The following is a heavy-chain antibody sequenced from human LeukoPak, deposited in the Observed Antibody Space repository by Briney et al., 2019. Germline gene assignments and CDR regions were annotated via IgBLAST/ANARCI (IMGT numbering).Heavy chain of an antibody. Sequence: GGSLRLSCAASGFTFSSYAMSSVRQAPGKGLEWVSAISGSGGSTYYADSVKGRFTISRDNPKNTLYLQMNSLRAEDTAVYYCARGAAAVVFDYWGQGTLVTVSS. CDR3: ARGAAAVVFDY. V-gene: IGHV3-23*01. J-gene: IGHJ4*02. CDR1: GFTFSSYA. D-gene: IGHD6-13*01. CDR2: ISGSGGST.